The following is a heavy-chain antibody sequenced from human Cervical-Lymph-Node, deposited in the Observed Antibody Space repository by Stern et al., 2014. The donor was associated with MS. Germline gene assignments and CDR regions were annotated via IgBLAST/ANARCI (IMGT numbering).Heavy chain of an antibody. J-gene: IGHJ4*02. V-gene: IGHV3-73*01. CDR2: IRTKAHNYAT. CDR3: TRTQELAAFDF. CDR1: GLTFDASA. D-gene: IGHD2-15*01. Sequence: VQLVESGGDLVQPGGSLKLSCATSGLTFDASAMHWVRQAPGKGLEWVVRIRTKAHNYATAYAASVKGRFFVPLHASMHVAYLQMNGLKTEDTAVYYCTRTQELAAFDFWGRGTLVTVSS.